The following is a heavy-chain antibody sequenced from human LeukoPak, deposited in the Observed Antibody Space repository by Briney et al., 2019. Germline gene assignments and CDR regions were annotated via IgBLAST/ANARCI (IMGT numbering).Heavy chain of an antibody. Sequence: GSSVKVSCKASGGTFSSYAISWVRQAPGQGLEWMGGIIPIFGTANYAQKFQGRVTITADESTSTAYMELSSLRSEDTAVYYCASVSQRFGDQTAYYFDYWGQGTLVTVSS. J-gene: IGHJ4*02. CDR1: GGTFSSYA. D-gene: IGHD3-10*01. CDR2: IIPIFGTA. CDR3: ASVSQRFGDQTAYYFDY. V-gene: IGHV1-69*01.